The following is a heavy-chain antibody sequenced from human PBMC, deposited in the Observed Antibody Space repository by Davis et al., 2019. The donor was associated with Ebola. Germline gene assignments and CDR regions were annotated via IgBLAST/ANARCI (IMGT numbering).Heavy chain of an antibody. CDR3: ARRYGDYPPDAFDI. D-gene: IGHD4-17*01. CDR1: GFTFSTNW. J-gene: IGHJ3*02. Sequence: GESLKISCAASGFTFSTNWMIWVRQAPGKGLEWVASIKPEGTEKNYADSVRGRLTVSRDNAKNSLYLQMSSLRAEATAVYYCARRYGDYPPDAFDIWGQGTMVTVAS. V-gene: IGHV3-7*01. CDR2: IKPEGTEK.